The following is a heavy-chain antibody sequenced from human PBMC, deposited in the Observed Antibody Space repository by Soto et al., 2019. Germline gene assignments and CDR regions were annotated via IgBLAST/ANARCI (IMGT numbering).Heavy chain of an antibody. CDR2: IDPSDSYT. V-gene: IGHV5-10-1*01. CDR1: GYSFTSYW. D-gene: IGHD3-3*01. Sequence: PGESLKISCKGSGYSFTSYWISWVRQMPGKGLEWMGRIDPSDSYTNYSPSFQGHVTISADKSISTAYLQWSSLKASDTAMYYCATTPPVTIFGVVDNWFDPWGQGTLVTVSS. CDR3: ATTPPVTIFGVVDNWFDP. J-gene: IGHJ5*02.